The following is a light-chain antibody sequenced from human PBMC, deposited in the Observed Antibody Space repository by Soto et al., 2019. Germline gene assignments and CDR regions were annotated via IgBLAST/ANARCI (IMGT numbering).Light chain of an antibody. CDR3: AAGDDSRNSLYV. J-gene: IGLJ1*01. V-gene: IGLV1-44*01. CDR1: SFNIGGNT. Sequence: QSVLTQPPSASGTPGQRVTISCSGSSFNIGGNTVNWYQQLPGTAPKLLIYSNDQRPSGVPDRFSGSKSGTSASLAISGLQSEDEDDYYCAAGDDSRNSLYVFGTGTKLTVL. CDR2: SND.